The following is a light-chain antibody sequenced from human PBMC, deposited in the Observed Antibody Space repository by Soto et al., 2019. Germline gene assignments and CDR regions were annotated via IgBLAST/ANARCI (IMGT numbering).Light chain of an antibody. CDR1: QSISNY. CDR2: AAS. J-gene: IGKJ1*01. V-gene: IGKV1-39*01. Sequence: DIQMTQSPSTRSASVGDRVTITCRASQSISNYLNWYQQKPGKAPKLLIYAASSLQSGVPSRFSGSGSGTDFTLTISGLQAEDFATYYCQQSDSSPRTFGQGTKVDIK. CDR3: QQSDSSPRT.